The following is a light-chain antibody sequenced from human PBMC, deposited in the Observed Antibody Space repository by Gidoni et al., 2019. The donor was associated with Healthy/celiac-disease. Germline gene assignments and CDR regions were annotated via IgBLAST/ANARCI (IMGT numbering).Light chain of an antibody. CDR2: GAS. Sequence: EIVFTHSPGTLSLSPGERATLSCRASQSVSSSYLAWYQQKPGQAPRLLIYGASSRATGIPDRFSGSGSGTDFTLTISRLEPEDFAVYYCQQYGSSPWTFXXXTKVEIK. J-gene: IGKJ1*01. CDR3: QQYGSSPWT. CDR1: QSVSSSY. V-gene: IGKV3-20*01.